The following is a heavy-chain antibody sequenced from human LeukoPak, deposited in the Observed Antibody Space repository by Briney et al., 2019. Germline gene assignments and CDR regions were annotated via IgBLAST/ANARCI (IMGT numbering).Heavy chain of an antibody. CDR3: AKDQRYSSGWYDY. D-gene: IGHD6-19*01. Sequence: PGGSLRLSCAASGFNFSTYAMSWVRQAPGKGLEWVSDISGSGGSAYYADSVKGRFTISRDNSKNTLYLQMNSLRAEDTAVYYCAKDQRYSSGWYDYWGQGTLVTVSS. V-gene: IGHV3-23*01. CDR1: GFNFSTYA. CDR2: ISGSGGSA. J-gene: IGHJ4*02.